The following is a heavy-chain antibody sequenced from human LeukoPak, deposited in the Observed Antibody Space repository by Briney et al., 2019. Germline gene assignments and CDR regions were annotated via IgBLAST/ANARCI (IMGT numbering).Heavy chain of an antibody. CDR3: ARAGFDP. CDR1: GGSFSGYY. Sequence: SETLSLTCVVYGGSFSGYYWSWIRQPPGKGLEWIGEINHSGSTSYNPSLKSRVTISVDTSKNQFSLKLSSVTAADTAVYYCARAGFDPWGQGTLVTVSS. J-gene: IGHJ5*02. V-gene: IGHV4-34*01. CDR2: INHSGST.